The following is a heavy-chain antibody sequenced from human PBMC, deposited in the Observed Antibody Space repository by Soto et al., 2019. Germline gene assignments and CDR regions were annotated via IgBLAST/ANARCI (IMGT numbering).Heavy chain of an antibody. CDR1: GFTFSNYA. D-gene: IGHD4-17*01. CDR2: ISGWGGST. J-gene: IGHJ4*02. Sequence: EVQLLESGGGLVQPGGSLRLSCAASGFTFSNYAMSWVRQAPGKGLEWVSGISGWGGSTYYADSVKGRFTISRDNSKHTLYLQMNSLEAEDTAVYYCAKATVTPRTLFASWGQGTLVTVSS. CDR3: AKATVTPRTLFAS. V-gene: IGHV3-23*01.